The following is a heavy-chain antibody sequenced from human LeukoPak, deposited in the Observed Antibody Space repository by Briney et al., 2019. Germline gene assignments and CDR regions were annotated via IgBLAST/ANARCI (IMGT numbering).Heavy chain of an antibody. CDR2: IDRGVGSTST. Sequence: PGGSLRLSCAASGFTLSIYDMSWVRQAPGKGLECVSAIDRGVGSTSTYYADSVKGRFTISRDNAKNSLYLQMNSLRAEDTAVYYCARAGSGSYYYYYGMDVWGQGTTVTVSS. CDR1: GFTLSIYD. V-gene: IGHV3-23*01. D-gene: IGHD3-10*01. J-gene: IGHJ6*02. CDR3: ARAGSGSYYYYYGMDV.